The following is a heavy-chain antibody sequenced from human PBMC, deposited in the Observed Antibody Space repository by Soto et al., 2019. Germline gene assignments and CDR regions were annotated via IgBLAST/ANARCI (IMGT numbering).Heavy chain of an antibody. J-gene: IGHJ5*02. Sequence: GGSLRLSCVASGYSLSDYSMNWVRQAPGKGLEWVSYISPGSRYPAYADSVKGRFTISRDNAKRSLYLQMMSLTAEDTAIYYCVRGGGGGLFDPWGQGTMVTVSS. CDR2: ISPGSRYP. CDR1: GYSLSDYS. V-gene: IGHV3-21*05. CDR3: VRGGGGGLFDP. D-gene: IGHD2-15*01.